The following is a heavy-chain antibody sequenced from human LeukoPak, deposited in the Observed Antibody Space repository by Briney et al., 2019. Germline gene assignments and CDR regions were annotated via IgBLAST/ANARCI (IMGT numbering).Heavy chain of an antibody. J-gene: IGHJ4*02. D-gene: IGHD3-10*01. Sequence: GGSLRLSCAASGFTFSSYAMSWVRQAPGKGLERVSAISGSGGSTYYADSVKGRFTISRDNSKNTLYLQMNSLRAEDTAVYYCAKGKTTGGGPGYYFDYWGQGSLVTASS. CDR3: AKGKTTGGGPGYYFDY. CDR1: GFTFSSYA. CDR2: ISGSGGST. V-gene: IGHV3-23*01.